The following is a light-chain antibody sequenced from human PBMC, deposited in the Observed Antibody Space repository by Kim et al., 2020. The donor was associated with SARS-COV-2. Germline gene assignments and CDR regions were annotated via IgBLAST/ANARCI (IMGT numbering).Light chain of an antibody. V-gene: IGKV1-39*01. J-gene: IGKJ5*01. CDR3: HQTYRIPVT. Sequence: DIHMTQSPSSLSASLGDTVTITCRSSQTIAAYLNWYQQRPGKPPKLLIFASSSLQNGVPSRFSGSGSETEFTLAISRLHPEDCAIYYCHQTYRIPVTLGQGTRVDSK. CDR1: QTIAAY. CDR2: ASS.